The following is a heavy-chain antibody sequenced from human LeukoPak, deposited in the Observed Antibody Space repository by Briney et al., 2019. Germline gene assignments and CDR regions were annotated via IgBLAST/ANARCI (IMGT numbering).Heavy chain of an antibody. D-gene: IGHD5-18*01. J-gene: IGHJ4*02. CDR1: GGSFSGYY. V-gene: IGHV4-34*01. CDR2: INHSGST. Sequence: SETLSLTCAVYGGSFSGYYWSWIRQPRGKGLEWIGEINHSGSTNYNPSLKSRVTISVDTSKNQCSLTLSSVTAADTAVYYSARDGYSYGQRYRGSSTFDYWGQGTLVTVSS. CDR3: ARDGYSYGQRYRGSSTFDY.